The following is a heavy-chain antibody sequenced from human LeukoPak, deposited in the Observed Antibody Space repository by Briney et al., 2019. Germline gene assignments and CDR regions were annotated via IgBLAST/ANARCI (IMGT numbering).Heavy chain of an antibody. Sequence: GGSLRLSCAASGFTFSSYAMSWVRQAPGKGLEWVSAISGSGGSTYYADSVKGRFTISRDNSKNTLYLQMNSLRAEDTAVYYCAKDLFRDSSHPEYFQHWGQGTLVTVSS. D-gene: IGHD3-22*01. CDR2: ISGSGGST. CDR3: AKDLFRDSSHPEYFQH. J-gene: IGHJ1*01. V-gene: IGHV3-23*01. CDR1: GFTFSSYA.